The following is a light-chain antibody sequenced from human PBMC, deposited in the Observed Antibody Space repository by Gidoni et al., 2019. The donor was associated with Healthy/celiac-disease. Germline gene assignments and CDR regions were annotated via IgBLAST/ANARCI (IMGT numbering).Light chain of an antibody. CDR1: SLRSYY. CDR2: GKN. Sequence: SSELTQDTAVSVALGQTVRITFQGDSLRSYYASWYQQKPGQAPVLVIYGKNNRPSGIPDRFSGSSSGNTASLTITGAQAEDEADYYCNSRDSSGNHVVFGGGTKLTVL. V-gene: IGLV3-19*01. J-gene: IGLJ2*01. CDR3: NSRDSSGNHVV.